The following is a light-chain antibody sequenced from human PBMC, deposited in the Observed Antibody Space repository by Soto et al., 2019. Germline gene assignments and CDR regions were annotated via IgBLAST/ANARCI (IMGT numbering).Light chain of an antibody. J-gene: IGKJ1*01. CDR2: EVS. Sequence: DVVLTHPPLPLPLTLGQTSSISCRSSRSPLYSDGNTSLNWFQQRPGQSPRRLIFEVSNRDSGVPDRFCGSASGTDFTLKISRVEAEDVGVYYCMQGTHWPHTFGQGTKVDIK. CDR3: MQGTHWPHT. V-gene: IGKV2-30*01. CDR1: RSPLYSDGNTS.